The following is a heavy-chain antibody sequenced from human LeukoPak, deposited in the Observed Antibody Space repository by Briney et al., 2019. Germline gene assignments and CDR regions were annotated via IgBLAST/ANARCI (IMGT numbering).Heavy chain of an antibody. V-gene: IGHV3-30*02. Sequence: GGSLRLSCAASGFTFSSYGMHWVRQAPGRGLEWVAFIRYDGSNKYYADSVKGRFTISRDNSKNTLYLQMNSLRAEDTAVYYCAKGASSSGSNYYMDVWGKGTTVTISS. CDR3: AKGASSSGSNYYMDV. CDR2: IRYDGSNK. D-gene: IGHD3-10*01. CDR1: GFTFSSYG. J-gene: IGHJ6*03.